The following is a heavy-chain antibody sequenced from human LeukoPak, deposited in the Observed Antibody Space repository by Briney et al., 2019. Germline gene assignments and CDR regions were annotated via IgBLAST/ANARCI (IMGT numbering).Heavy chain of an antibody. CDR2: ISGSGGST. CDR1: GFTFSSFA. Sequence: GGSLRLSCAASGFTFSSFAMSWIRQAPGKGLEWVSTISGSGGSTYYADSVKGRFTISRDNAKNSLYLQMNSLRAEDSAVYYCARVGTAEGTLEDHWGQGTLVTVSS. J-gene: IGHJ4*02. CDR3: ARVGTAEGTLEDH. V-gene: IGHV3-23*01. D-gene: IGHD6-13*01.